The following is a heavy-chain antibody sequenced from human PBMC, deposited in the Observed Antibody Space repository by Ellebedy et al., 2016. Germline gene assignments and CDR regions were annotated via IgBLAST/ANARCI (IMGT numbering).Heavy chain of an antibody. Sequence: SETLSLXXSVSGGSISGSTYYWSWIRQPPGKGLEWIGSFYDYNGNTYYNPSLKSRVTISVDTSKNQFSLKLSSLTAADTAVYYCARGLGPIGYCSSTSCYWDYWGQGTLVTVSS. D-gene: IGHD2-2*01. V-gene: IGHV4-39*07. CDR3: ARGLGPIGYCSSTSCYWDY. CDR2: FYDYNGNT. CDR1: GGSISGSTYY. J-gene: IGHJ4*02.